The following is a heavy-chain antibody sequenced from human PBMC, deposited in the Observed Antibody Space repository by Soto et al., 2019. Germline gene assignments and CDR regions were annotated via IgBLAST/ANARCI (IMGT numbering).Heavy chain of an antibody. D-gene: IGHD3-22*01. CDR3: ARQTDSYYTFDAFDI. CDR2: VYYSGST. Sequence: SETLSLTCTVSGGSISSGSYYWDWIRQPPGKGLEWIGNVYYSGSTNYNKSLESRVTISVDTSKNQFSLKLSSVTAADTAVYYCARQTDSYYTFDAFDIWGQGTMVTVSS. CDR1: GGSISSGSYY. V-gene: IGHV4-39*01. J-gene: IGHJ3*02.